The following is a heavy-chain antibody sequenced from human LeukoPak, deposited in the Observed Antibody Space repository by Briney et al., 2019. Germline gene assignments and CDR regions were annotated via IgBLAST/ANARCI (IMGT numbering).Heavy chain of an antibody. Sequence: SETLSLTCTVSGGSISSSSYYWGWIRQPPGKGLEWIGSIYYSGSTYYNPSLKSRVTISVDTSKNQFSLKLSSVTAADTAVYYCAREPPSHSSDWWGEVDYWGQGTLVTVSS. CDR3: AREPPSHSSDWWGEVDY. V-gene: IGHV4-39*07. D-gene: IGHD6-19*01. CDR2: IYYSGST. J-gene: IGHJ4*02. CDR1: GGSISSSSYY.